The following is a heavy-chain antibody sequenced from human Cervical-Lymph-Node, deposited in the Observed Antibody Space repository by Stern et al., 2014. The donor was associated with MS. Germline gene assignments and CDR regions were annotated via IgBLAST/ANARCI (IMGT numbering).Heavy chain of an antibody. CDR1: GGSVNTYNYY. J-gene: IGHJ4*02. V-gene: IGHV4-61*02. D-gene: IGHD4-17*01. Sequence: QVQLQESGPGLVKPSQTLSLTCTVSGGSVNTYNYYWTWIRQPAGKGLEXIGRTYARGNPNCTPPPNVGATKSLDRSRNLCPLKLAFVAAADTAVYYCATSGGRRGDFRDYWGQGTLVTVSS. CDR3: ATSGGRRGDFRDY. CDR2: TYARGNP.